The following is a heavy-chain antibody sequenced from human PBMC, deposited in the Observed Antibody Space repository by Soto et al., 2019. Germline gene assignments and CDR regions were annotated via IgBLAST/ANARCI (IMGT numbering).Heavy chain of an antibody. V-gene: IGHV1-8*01. Sequence: ASVKVSCKASGYTFTNYDINWVRQAPGQGLEWVGWMNPNSGHTGFARKFQGRVTMTKSTAIRTAYMELSSLKSEDTAVYYCAKSSGGSYRAFDYWGQGTLVTVSS. D-gene: IGHD3-22*01. J-gene: IGHJ4*02. CDR3: AKSSGGSYRAFDY. CDR2: MNPNSGHT. CDR1: GYTFTNYD.